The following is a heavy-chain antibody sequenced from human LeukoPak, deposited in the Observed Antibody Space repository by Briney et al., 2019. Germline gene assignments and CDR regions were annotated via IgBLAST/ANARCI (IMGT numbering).Heavy chain of an antibody. CDR2: IYYSGST. CDR1: GGSISSYY. D-gene: IGHD1-14*01. CDR3: ARFNRRGPYGMDV. J-gene: IGHJ6*02. Sequence: SETLSLTCTVSGGSISSYYWSWIRQPPGKGLEWIGYIYYSGSTYYNPSLKSRVTISVDRSKNQFSLKLSSVTAADTAVYYCARFNRRGPYGMDVWGQGTTVTVSS. V-gene: IGHV4-59*12.